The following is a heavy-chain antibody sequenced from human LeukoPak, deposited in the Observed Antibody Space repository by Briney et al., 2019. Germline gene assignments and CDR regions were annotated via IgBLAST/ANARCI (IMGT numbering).Heavy chain of an antibody. CDR3: ARHDSSRDWFDP. CDR2: IYYSGNT. CDR1: GGSISGYY. Sequence: SETLSLTCTVSGGSISGYYWSWIRQPPGKGLQWLGCIYYSGNTNYNPSLKSRVTISVDTSKNQFSLKLSSVTAADTAMYYCARHDSSRDWFDPWGQGALVTVSS. D-gene: IGHD6-13*01. V-gene: IGHV4-59*08. J-gene: IGHJ5*02.